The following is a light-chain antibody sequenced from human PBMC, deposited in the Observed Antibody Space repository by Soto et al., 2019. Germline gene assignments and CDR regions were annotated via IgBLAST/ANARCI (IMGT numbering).Light chain of an antibody. Sequence: EIVLTQSPATLSLSPGERATLSCRASQSVSNYLAWYQQKPGQAPRLLIYDASNRATGIPARFSGSGSGTDFTLTISSLEPEDFAFYYCQQRSNWPPWTFGQGTKVEIK. CDR3: QQRSNWPPWT. CDR1: QSVSNY. CDR2: DAS. V-gene: IGKV3-11*01. J-gene: IGKJ1*01.